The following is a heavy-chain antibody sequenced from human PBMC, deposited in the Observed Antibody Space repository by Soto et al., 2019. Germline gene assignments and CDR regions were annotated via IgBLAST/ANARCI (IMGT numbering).Heavy chain of an antibody. V-gene: IGHV3-23*01. CDR1: GFTFSSYA. CDR2: ISGSGGST. CDR3: AKTLITMIVVAAPYYFDY. Sequence: GGSLRLSCAASGFTFSSYAMSWVRQAPGKGLEWVSAISGSGGSTYYADSVKGRFTISRDNSKNTLYLQMNSLRAEDTAVYYCAKTLITMIVVAAPYYFDYWGQGTLVTVSS. D-gene: IGHD3-22*01. J-gene: IGHJ4*02.